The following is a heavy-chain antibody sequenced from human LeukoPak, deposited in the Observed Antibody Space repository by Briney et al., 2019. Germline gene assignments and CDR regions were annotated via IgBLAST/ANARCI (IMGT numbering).Heavy chain of an antibody. CDR3: ARGGDGAWFDP. CDR1: VGTFSSYA. Sequence: SVKVSCKASVGTFSSYASSWVRQAPGQGLEWMGGIIPIFGTANYAQKFQGRVTITADESTSTAYMELSSLRSEDTAVYYCARGGDGAWFDPWGQGTLVTVSS. V-gene: IGHV1-69*13. D-gene: IGHD2-21*02. CDR2: IIPIFGTA. J-gene: IGHJ5*02.